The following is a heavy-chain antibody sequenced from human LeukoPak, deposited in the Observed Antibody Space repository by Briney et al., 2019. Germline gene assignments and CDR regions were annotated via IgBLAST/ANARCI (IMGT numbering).Heavy chain of an antibody. D-gene: IGHD3-10*01. J-gene: IGHJ4*02. CDR1: NASMTDYF. Sequence: SETLSLTCTVSNASMTDYFWSWIRQPPGKGLEWMGYIYSSGSTNYNPSLKSRVTISVDTSKNQFSLKLSSVTAADTAVYYCARHAYYYGSGLDYWGQGTLVTVSS. CDR3: ARHAYYYGSGLDY. V-gene: IGHV4-59*08. CDR2: IYSSGST.